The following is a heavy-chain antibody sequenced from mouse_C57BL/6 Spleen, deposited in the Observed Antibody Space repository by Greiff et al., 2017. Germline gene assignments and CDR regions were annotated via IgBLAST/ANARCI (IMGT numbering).Heavy chain of an antibody. J-gene: IGHJ3*01. Sequence: QVQLQQPGAELVKPGASVKMSCKASGYTFTSYWITWVKQRPGQGLEWIGDIYPGSGSTNYNEKFKSKATLTVDTSSSTAYMQLSSLTSEDSAVYYCAREDSRGPWFAYWGQGTLVTVSA. D-gene: IGHD3-3*01. CDR3: AREDSRGPWFAY. V-gene: IGHV1-55*01. CDR1: GYTFTSYW. CDR2: IYPGSGST.